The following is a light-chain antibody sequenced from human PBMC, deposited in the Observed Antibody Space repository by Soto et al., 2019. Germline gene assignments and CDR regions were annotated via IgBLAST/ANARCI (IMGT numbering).Light chain of an antibody. V-gene: IGKV1-5*01. CDR1: QSITNW. CDR3: QQYNSYSPRT. CDR2: DAS. J-gene: IGKJ3*01. Sequence: DIQMTQSPSTLSASVGDRVTITCRASQSITNWLAWYQQNPGKAPKLLVYDASSLESGVPSRFSGSGSGTEFTLTISSLQPDDFATYFCQQYNSYSPRTFGPGTKVHIK.